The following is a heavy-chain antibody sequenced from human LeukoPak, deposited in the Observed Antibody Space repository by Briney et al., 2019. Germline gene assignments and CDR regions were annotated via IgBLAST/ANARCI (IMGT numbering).Heavy chain of an antibody. CDR3: ARGLSGSYYAPMGY. D-gene: IGHD1-26*01. CDR1: GGTFSSYA. Sequence: SVKVSCKASGGTFSSYAISWVRQAPGQGLEWMGGIIPIFGTANYAQKFQGRVTITADESTSTAYMELSRLRSDDTAVYYCARGLSGSYYAPMGYWGQGTLVTVSS. V-gene: IGHV1-69*01. J-gene: IGHJ4*02. CDR2: IIPIFGTA.